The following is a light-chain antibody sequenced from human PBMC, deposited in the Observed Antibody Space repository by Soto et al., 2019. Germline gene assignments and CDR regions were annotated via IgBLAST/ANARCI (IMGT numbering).Light chain of an antibody. CDR1: QSVGSSH. Sequence: EIVLTQSPGTLSLSPGERATLSCRASQSVGSSHLAWYQQKPGQAPRVLIYGTSSRATGIPDRFSGSGSGTDFTLTISRLDPEDFAVYYCQQYTTSSWTFGQGTKVDIK. CDR2: GTS. V-gene: IGKV3-20*01. J-gene: IGKJ1*01. CDR3: QQYTTSSWT.